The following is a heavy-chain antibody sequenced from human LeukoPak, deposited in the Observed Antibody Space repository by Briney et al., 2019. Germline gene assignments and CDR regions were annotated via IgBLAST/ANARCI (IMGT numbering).Heavy chain of an antibody. V-gene: IGHV3-74*01. Sequence: PGGSLRLSCAGSGFIFSQFWMQWVRQVPGKGLVWVSRINGEGSSTNYADSVKGRFTISRDNAKNTLYLQMNSLRAEDTAVYYCARDGLPAARDIWGQGTMVTVSS. CDR2: INGEGSST. D-gene: IGHD6-6*01. CDR3: ARDGLPAARDI. J-gene: IGHJ3*02. CDR1: GFIFSQFW.